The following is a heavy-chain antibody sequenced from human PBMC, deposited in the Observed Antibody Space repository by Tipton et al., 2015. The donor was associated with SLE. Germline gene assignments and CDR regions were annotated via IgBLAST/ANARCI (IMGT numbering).Heavy chain of an antibody. V-gene: IGHV6-1*01. J-gene: IGHJ5*02. CDR3: ARDSREKGGTYDRGGLDP. Sequence: GLVKPSQTLSLTCAISGDSVSGDPVVWNWIRQSPSRGLEWLGRTYYRSKWYNDYAVSVKNRITINADTTRNHFSLKLSSLTAADTAVYYCARDSREKGGTYDRGGLDPGGQGTLVTVSS. CDR2: TYYRSKWYN. D-gene: IGHD5-12*01. CDR1: GDSVSGDPVV.